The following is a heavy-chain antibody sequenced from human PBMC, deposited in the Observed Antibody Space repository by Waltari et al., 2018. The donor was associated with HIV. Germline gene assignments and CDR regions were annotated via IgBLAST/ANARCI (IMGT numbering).Heavy chain of an antibody. CDR1: GDTFSTFA. CDR2: IIPKFGVA. J-gene: IGHJ4*02. Sequence: QVQLVQSGAEVKKPGSSVKVLCKTSGDTFSTFAFSWVRQAPGEGLEWVGGIIPKFGVAANAQRFQGVVTITAAESTSTVYMELSRLRSEDTAIYYCASYPVVELLPYYFDYWGQGTLVTVSS. D-gene: IGHD2-15*01. V-gene: IGHV1-69*01. CDR3: ASYPVVELLPYYFDY.